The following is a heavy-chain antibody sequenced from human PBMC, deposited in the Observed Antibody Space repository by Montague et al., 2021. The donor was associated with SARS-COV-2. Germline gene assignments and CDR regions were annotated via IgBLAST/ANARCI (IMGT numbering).Heavy chain of an antibody. V-gene: IGHV4-38-2*02. CDR2: INHIGST. CDR3: ARGYDYVWGSYRYLHWFDP. Sequence: SETLSLTCTVSGYSISSGYYWGWIRQPPGKGLEWIGEINHIGSTNYNQSLKSRVTISVDTSKNQFSLKLSSVTAADTAVYYCARGYDYVWGSYRYLHWFDPWDQGTLVTVSS. J-gene: IGHJ5*02. D-gene: IGHD3-16*02. CDR1: GYSISSGYY.